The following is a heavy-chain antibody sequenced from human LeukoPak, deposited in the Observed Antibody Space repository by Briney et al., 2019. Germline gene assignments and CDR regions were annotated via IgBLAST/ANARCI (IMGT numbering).Heavy chain of an antibody. D-gene: IGHD2-2*01. CDR3: ARHPSPQLHHFDY. V-gene: IGHV1-46*01. Sequence: ASVKVSCKASGYTFTSYYMHWVRQAPGQGLEWMGIINPSGDSTSYEQRFQGRLTTTRDTSTNTVYMELSSLRSEDTAVYYCARHPSPQLHHFDYWGQGTLVTVSS. CDR1: GYTFTSYY. J-gene: IGHJ4*02. CDR2: INPSGDST.